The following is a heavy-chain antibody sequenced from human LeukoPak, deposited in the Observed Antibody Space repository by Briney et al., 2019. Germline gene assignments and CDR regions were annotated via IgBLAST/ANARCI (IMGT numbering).Heavy chain of an antibody. D-gene: IGHD2-2*01. Sequence: SETLSLTCTVSGGSISSGSYYWSWIRQPAGKGLEWIGRIYTSGSTNYNPSLKSRVTISVDTSKNQCSLKLNSVTAADTAVYYCASRNAELDYWGQGTLVTVSS. CDR1: GGSISSGSYY. J-gene: IGHJ4*02. CDR2: IYTSGST. V-gene: IGHV4-61*02. CDR3: ASRNAELDY.